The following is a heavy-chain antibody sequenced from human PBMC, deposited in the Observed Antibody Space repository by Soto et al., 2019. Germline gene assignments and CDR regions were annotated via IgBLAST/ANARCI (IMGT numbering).Heavy chain of an antibody. V-gene: IGHV3-33*01. CDR3: ARGGCSGGSCDTFDI. J-gene: IGHJ3*02. Sequence: PGGSLRLSCAASGFTFSNYGMHWVRQAPGKGLEWVAVIWYDGSNKYYADSVKGRFTISRDNSKNTMYLQMNSLRAEDTAVYYCARGGCSGGSCDTFDIWGQGTMVTVSS. CDR2: IWYDGSNK. CDR1: GFTFSNYG. D-gene: IGHD2-15*01.